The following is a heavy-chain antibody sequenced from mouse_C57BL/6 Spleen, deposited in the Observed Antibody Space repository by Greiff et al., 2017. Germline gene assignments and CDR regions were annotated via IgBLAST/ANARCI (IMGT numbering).Heavy chain of an antibody. CDR2: INPNNGGT. D-gene: IGHD2-1*01. Sequence: DVQLQESGPELVKPGASVKIPCKASGYTFTDYNMDWVKQSHGKSLEWIGDINPNNGGTIYNQKFKGKATLTVDKSSSTAYMELRSLTSEDTAVYYCARERGNYDAMDYWGQGTSVTVSS. V-gene: IGHV1-18*01. J-gene: IGHJ4*01. CDR3: ARERGNYDAMDY. CDR1: GYTFTDYN.